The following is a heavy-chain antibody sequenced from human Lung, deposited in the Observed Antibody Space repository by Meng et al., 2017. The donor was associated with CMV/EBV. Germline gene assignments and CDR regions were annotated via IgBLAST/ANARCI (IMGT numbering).Heavy chain of an antibody. CDR1: GFTFSDYN. D-gene: IGHD3-10*01. Sequence: DVQLVESGGGLVQPGGSLRLSCADSGFTFSDYNIHWVRQAPGKGLVWVSRINTDANERTYEDSVKGRFSITRDNAKNTVFLQMNSLRAEDTAIYYCARDRDWELFDYWGQGILGTVAS. CDR3: ARDRDWELFDY. J-gene: IGHJ4*02. CDR2: INTDANER. V-gene: IGHV3-74*03.